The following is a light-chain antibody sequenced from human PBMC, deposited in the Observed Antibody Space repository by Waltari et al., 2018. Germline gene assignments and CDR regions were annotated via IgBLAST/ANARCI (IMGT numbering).Light chain of an antibody. CDR1: QNIDTY. CDR2: AAS. V-gene: IGKV1-39*01. Sequence: DIQMTQSPSTLSASVGDRVTMTCRAGQNIDTYLSWYQQRPGRAPRLLIFAASNLHSGVPSRVSGSGSGTEFTLTISTLQLEDFATYYCQQSYTTPQTFGPGTKLDIK. CDR3: QQSYTTPQT. J-gene: IGKJ2*01.